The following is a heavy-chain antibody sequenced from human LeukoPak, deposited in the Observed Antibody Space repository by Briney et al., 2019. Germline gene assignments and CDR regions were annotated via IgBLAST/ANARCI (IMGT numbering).Heavy chain of an antibody. CDR2: IYYSGST. CDR1: GGSISSGDYY. D-gene: IGHD2-15*01. Sequence: SQTLSLTCTVSGGSISSGDYYWSWIRQPPGKGLEWIGYIYYSGSTYYHPSLKSRVTISVDTSKNQFSLKLSSVTAADTAVYYCARDPSAWWQRLNAFDIWGQGTMVTVSS. J-gene: IGHJ3*02. CDR3: ARDPSAWWQRLNAFDI. V-gene: IGHV4-30-4*08.